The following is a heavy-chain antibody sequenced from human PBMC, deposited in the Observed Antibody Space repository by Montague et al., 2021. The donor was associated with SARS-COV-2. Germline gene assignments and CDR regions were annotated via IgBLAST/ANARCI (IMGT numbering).Heavy chain of an antibody. J-gene: IGHJ3*02. D-gene: IGHD3-22*01. Sequence: SETLSLTCTVSGGSISSYYWNWVRQSARKGLEWIGRIYTSGSTNYDPSLKSRVTMSVDTSKNQFSLKLSSVTAADTAVYYCARGALFYDSSGYYPDAFDIWGQGTMVTVSS. CDR2: IYTSGST. V-gene: IGHV4-4*07. CDR3: ARGALFYDSSGYYPDAFDI. CDR1: GGSISSYY.